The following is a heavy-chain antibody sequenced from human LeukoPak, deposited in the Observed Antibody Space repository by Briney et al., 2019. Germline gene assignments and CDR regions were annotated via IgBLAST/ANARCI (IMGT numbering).Heavy chain of an antibody. Sequence: PSETLSLTCTVSDDSITIYYWSWIRQPPGKGLEWIGYIDHTGITNYNPSLNGRVSISRDTSNNFFSLRLRSVTAADTAVYFCARGRVSSSTWYSTYYYFFYMDFWGKGTTVTVSS. J-gene: IGHJ6*03. D-gene: IGHD4-11*01. CDR1: DDSITIYY. V-gene: IGHV4-59*01. CDR2: IDHTGIT. CDR3: ARGRVSSSTWYSTYYYFFYMDF.